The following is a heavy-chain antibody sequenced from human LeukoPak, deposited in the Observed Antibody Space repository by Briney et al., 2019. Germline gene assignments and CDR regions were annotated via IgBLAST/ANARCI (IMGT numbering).Heavy chain of an antibody. D-gene: IGHD4-11*01. J-gene: IGHJ4*02. CDR2: INTYTGNA. CDR3: ARGDRMTTVTSVDY. CDR1: GYTFTNYA. Sequence: ASVKVPCKSSGYTFTNYAMMWVRQAPGQGLEWMGWINTYTGNATYAQGFTGRFVFSLDTSVSTAYLQISSLQTEDTAVYYCARGDRMTTVTSVDYWGQGTLVTVSS. V-gene: IGHV7-4-1*02.